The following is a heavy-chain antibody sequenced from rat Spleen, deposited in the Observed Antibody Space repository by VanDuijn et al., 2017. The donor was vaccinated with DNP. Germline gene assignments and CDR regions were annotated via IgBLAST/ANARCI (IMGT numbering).Heavy chain of an antibody. D-gene: IGHD1-7*01. Sequence: EVQLQEPGSGLVKPSQSLSLTCSVTGYSITRNYWGWIRKFPGNKMEYIGHISYSGSTNYNPSLKRRISITRDTSKNLFFLHLNSVTTEDTATYYCARWTRYFDYWGQGVMVTVSS. V-gene: IGHV3-1*01. CDR2: ISYSGST. CDR3: ARWTRYFDY. J-gene: IGHJ2*01. CDR1: GYSITRNY.